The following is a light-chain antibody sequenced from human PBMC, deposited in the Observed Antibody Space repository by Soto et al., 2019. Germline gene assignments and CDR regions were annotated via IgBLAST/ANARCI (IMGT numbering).Light chain of an antibody. CDR1: QSLTSSY. CDR3: HQYNSWPRGT. Sequence: EIVLTQSPGTLSLSPGETATLSCRASQSLTSSYLAWYQQRPGQAPSLLIYGASTRATGIPVRFRGSGSGTEFTLTISSLQSEDSAVYYCHQYNSWPRGTFGPGTKVEIK. J-gene: IGKJ3*01. V-gene: IGKV3-15*01. CDR2: GAS.